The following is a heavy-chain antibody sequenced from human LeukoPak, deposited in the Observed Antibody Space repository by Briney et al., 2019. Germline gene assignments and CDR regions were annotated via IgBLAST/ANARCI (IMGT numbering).Heavy chain of an antibody. V-gene: IGHV3-66*01. D-gene: IGHD3-22*01. CDR3: ARGYYYDSSGYGPDV. CDR2: IYSGDTT. CDR1: GFTVISSY. J-gene: IGHJ6*02. Sequence: GGSLRLSCAASGFTVISSYMSWVRQASRKGLEWVSVIYSGDTTYYADSVRGRFTISRDNSKNTLYLQMNSLRAEDTAVYYRARGYYYDSSGYGPDVWGQGTTVTVSS.